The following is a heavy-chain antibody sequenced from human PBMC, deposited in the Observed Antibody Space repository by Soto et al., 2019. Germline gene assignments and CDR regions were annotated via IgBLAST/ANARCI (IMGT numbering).Heavy chain of an antibody. D-gene: IGHD5-18*01. V-gene: IGHV1-69*06. CDR2: IIPIFGTA. J-gene: IGHJ6*02. Sequence: SVKVSCKASGGTFSSYAISWVRQAPGQGLEWMGGIIPIFGTANYAQKFQGRVTITADKSTSTAYMELSSLRSEDTAVYYCARGGYSYAPYGMDVWGQGTTVTVSS. CDR3: ARGGYSYAPYGMDV. CDR1: GGTFSSYA.